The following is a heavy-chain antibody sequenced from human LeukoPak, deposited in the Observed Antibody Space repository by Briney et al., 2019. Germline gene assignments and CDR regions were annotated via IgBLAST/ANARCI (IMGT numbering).Heavy chain of an antibody. D-gene: IGHD4-23*01. CDR2: ISYDGKND. Sequence: PGGSLRLSCAASGFTFSSYAMSWVRQAPGKGLEWVAVISYDGKNDYHADSVKGRFTISRDNSKDTLYLQMNSLRVEDTAVYYCARGYGGSRGYCFDYWGQGTLVTVSS. CDR3: ARGYGGSRGYCFDY. J-gene: IGHJ4*02. V-gene: IGHV3-30*04. CDR1: GFTFSSYA.